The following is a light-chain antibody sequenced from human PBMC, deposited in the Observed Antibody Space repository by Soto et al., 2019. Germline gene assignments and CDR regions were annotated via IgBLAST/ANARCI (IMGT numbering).Light chain of an antibody. CDR3: QQDYSWPWT. J-gene: IGKJ1*01. CDR2: AAS. CDR1: EGISSY. Sequence: DIQMTQSPSSLSASVGDRVTITCRASEGISSYLNWYQLKPGTAPKLLIYAASNLQSGVPARFSGSGSGTNFTLSFNSLQPEDFAAYYCQQDYSWPWTFGQGTKVDIK. V-gene: IGKV1-39*01.